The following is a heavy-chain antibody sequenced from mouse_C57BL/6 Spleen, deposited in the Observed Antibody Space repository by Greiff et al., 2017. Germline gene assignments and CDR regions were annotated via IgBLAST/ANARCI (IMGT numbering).Heavy chain of an antibody. CDR2: FYPRCGSI. CDR1: GYTFTEYT. V-gene: IGHV1-62-2*01. D-gene: IGHD1-1*01. J-gene: IGHJ3*01. Sequence: VQLQQSGAELVKPGASVKLSCKASGYTFTEYTIHWVKQRYGKGLELIGGFYPRCGSIQYNEKFKDQATLTSDKSSSTVYMELSRSTSEDSAVYFCAIHEEHYYGSSYFAYWGQGTLVTVSA. CDR3: AIHEEHYYGSSYFAY.